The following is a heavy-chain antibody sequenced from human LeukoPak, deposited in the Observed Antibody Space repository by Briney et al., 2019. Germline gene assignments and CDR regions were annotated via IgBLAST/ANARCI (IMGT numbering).Heavy chain of an antibody. CDR2: IQPYSGNT. CDR3: ARDGSSSWYTS. Sequence: ASVKVCCKASGYTFTSYGISWVRQAPGQGLEWMGWIQPYSGNTNYAQKLQGRVTMTTDTSTSTAYMDLRSLRSDATAVYYCARDGSSSWYTSWGQGTLVTVSS. V-gene: IGHV1-18*04. J-gene: IGHJ4*02. CDR1: GYTFTSYG. D-gene: IGHD6-13*01.